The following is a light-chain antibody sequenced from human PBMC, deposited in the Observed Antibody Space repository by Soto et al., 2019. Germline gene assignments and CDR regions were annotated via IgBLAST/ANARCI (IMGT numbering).Light chain of an antibody. CDR3: SSYTSSSTRVV. Sequence: QSALTQPASVSGSPGQSITISCTGTSSDVGAYNYVSWYQQHPGKAPKLIIYDVSNRPSGVSNRFSGSKSGNTASLTISGLQAEDEADYYCSSYTSSSTRVVFGGGTKLTGL. CDR2: DVS. CDR1: SSDVGAYNY. J-gene: IGLJ3*02. V-gene: IGLV2-14*03.